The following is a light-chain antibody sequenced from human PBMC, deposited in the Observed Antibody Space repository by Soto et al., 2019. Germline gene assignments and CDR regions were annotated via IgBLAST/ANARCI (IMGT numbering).Light chain of an antibody. CDR3: AAWDDSLDGVT. J-gene: IGLJ2*01. Sequence: QSVLTQPPSASGTPGQRVAISCCKHRHNIGSNTVNGYQQLPGAAPKLPIYSNNQRPSGVPDRFSGSKSGTSASLAISGLQSEDEADYYCAAWDDSLDGVTFGGGTKLTVL. CDR2: SNN. V-gene: IGLV1-44*01. CDR1: RHNIGSNT.